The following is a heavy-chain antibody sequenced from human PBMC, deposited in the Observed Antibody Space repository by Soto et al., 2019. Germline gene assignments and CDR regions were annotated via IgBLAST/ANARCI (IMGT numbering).Heavy chain of an antibody. V-gene: IGHV4-39*01. CDR3: ASPKIAFYNWFDP. D-gene: IGHD3-3*02. J-gene: IGHJ5*02. Sequence: SETLSLTCTASGGSISSSSYYWGWIRQPPGKGLEWIGSIYYSGSTYYNPSLKSRVTISVDTSKNQFSPKLSSVTAADTAVYYCASPKIAFYNWFDPWGQGTLVTVSS. CDR2: IYYSGST. CDR1: GGSISSSSYY.